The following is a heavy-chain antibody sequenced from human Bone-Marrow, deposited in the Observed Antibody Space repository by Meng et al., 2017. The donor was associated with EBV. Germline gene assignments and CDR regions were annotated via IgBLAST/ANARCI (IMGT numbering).Heavy chain of an antibody. CDR2: IYHSGST. D-gene: IGHD6-13*01. CDR1: GGSISSSNW. J-gene: IGHJ4*02. V-gene: IGHV4-4*02. Sequence: HGQRQAAGPGLVKPSGTLSLTCAVSGGSISSSNWWSWVRQPPGKGLEWIGEIYHSGSTNYNPSLKSRVTISVDKSKNQFSLKLSSVTAADTAVYYCASLAAAGPPFDYWGQGTLVTVSS. CDR3: ASLAAAGPPFDY.